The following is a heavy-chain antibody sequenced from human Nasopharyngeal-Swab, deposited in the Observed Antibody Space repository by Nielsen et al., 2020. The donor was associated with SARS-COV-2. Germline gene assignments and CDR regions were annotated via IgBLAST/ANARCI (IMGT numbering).Heavy chain of an antibody. D-gene: IGHD2-21*02. J-gene: IGHJ4*02. V-gene: IGHV4-59*05. Sequence: SETLSLTCTVSGGSISSYYWSWIRQPPGKGLEWIGSIYYSGSTYYNPSLKSRVTISVDTSKNQFSLKLSSVTAADTAVYYCARGGDWGFDYWGQGTLVTVSS. CDR2: IYYSGST. CDR3: ARGGDWGFDY. CDR1: GGSISSYY.